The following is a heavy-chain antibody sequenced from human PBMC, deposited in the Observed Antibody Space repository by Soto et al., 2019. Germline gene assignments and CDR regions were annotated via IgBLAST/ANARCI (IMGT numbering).Heavy chain of an antibody. CDR1: GFSFSSHS. CDR2: ISSSGSTI. Sequence: GGSLRLSCAASGFSFSSHSMKWVRQAPGKGLEWVSYISSSGSTIYYADSVKGRFTISRDNAKNSLYLQMNSLRDDDTAVYYCARGRGYCSGTNCYLDYWGQGALVTVS. D-gene: IGHD2-15*01. J-gene: IGHJ4*02. CDR3: ARGRGYCSGTNCYLDY. V-gene: IGHV3-48*02.